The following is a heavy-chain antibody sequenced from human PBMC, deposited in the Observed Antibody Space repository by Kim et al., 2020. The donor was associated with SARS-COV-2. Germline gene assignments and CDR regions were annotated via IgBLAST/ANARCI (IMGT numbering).Heavy chain of an antibody. J-gene: IGHJ4*02. D-gene: IGHD6-6*01. V-gene: IGHV1-2*02. Sequence: AQKLQGRVTMTRDTSISTAYMERSRLRSDDTAVYYCARDRYSIAARPFDYWGQGTLVTVSS. CDR3: ARDRYSIAARPFDY.